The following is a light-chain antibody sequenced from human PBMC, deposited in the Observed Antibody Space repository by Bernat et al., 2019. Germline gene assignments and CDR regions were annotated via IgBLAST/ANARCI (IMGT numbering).Light chain of an antibody. V-gene: IGKV3D-15*01. CDR1: QSVSSN. Sequence: EIVMTQSPATLSVSPGERATLSCRASQSVSSNLAWYQQKPGQTPRLLIYGASTRATGIPARFSGSGSTTEFTLTISSLQSEDSAVYYCQKYNNWPLTFGGGTRVEIK. CDR2: GAS. CDR3: QKYNNWPLT. J-gene: IGKJ4*01.